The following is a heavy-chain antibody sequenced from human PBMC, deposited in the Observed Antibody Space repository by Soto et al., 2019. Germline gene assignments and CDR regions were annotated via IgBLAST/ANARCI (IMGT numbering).Heavy chain of an antibody. Sequence: SLRLSCSASGFNFRSYTMHWVRQAPEKGLEYVSTISHNGGVTYYADFVKDRFTISRVNSRNTLYLQLSSLRIDDTAVYYCVRGPYYYDNSGYPYWGQGTLVTVSS. V-gene: IGHV3-64D*06. D-gene: IGHD3-22*01. J-gene: IGHJ4*02. CDR2: ISHNGGVT. CDR1: GFNFRSYT. CDR3: VRGPYYYDNSGYPY.